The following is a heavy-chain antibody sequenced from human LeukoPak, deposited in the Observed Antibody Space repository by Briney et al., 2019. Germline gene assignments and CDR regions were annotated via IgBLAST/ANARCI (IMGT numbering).Heavy chain of an antibody. Sequence: PGGSLRLSCAASGLTVSSNYMTWVRQAPGKGLEWVSLIYSGGSTYYTDSAKGRFTISRDNSKNTVYLQMNSLRAEDTAVYYCAKTSYYYDRSGYYAFDIWGQGTMVTVSS. CDR1: GLTVSSNY. D-gene: IGHD3-22*01. V-gene: IGHV3-53*01. CDR3: AKTSYYYDRSGYYAFDI. J-gene: IGHJ3*02. CDR2: IYSGGST.